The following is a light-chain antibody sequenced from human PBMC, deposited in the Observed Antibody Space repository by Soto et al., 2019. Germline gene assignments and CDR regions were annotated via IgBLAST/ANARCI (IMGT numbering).Light chain of an antibody. CDR3: QTWGTGFVV. CDR1: SGHSSYD. CDR2: LNSDGSH. Sequence: QAVVTQSPSASASLGASVKLTCTLSSGHSSYDIAWHQQQPDKGPRYLMKLNSDGSHSKGDEIPDRFSGFSSGAERYLTISSLQSEDEADYYCQTWGTGFVVFGGGTKLTVL. V-gene: IGLV4-69*01. J-gene: IGLJ2*01.